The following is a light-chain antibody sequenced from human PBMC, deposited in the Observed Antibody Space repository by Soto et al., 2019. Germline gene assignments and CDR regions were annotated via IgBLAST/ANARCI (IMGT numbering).Light chain of an antibody. Sequence: EIVMTQSPATLSVSPGERATLSCRASQSVSSNLAWYQQKPGQAPRLLIYGASTRATGIPARFSGSGSGTEFTLTISSLQSEDFAVYYCQQYNNCPSMYTFGHGTTLEIK. CDR3: QQYNNCPSMYT. J-gene: IGKJ2*01. CDR2: GAS. CDR1: QSVSSN. V-gene: IGKV3-15*01.